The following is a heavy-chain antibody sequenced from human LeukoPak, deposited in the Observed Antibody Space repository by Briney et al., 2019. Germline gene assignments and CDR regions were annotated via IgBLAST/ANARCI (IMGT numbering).Heavy chain of an antibody. Sequence: GGSLRLSCAASGFTFSSHGMNWVRQAPRKGLEWVSGISPNGVITYYTDSVKGRFTISRDNSKGTVYLHMNSLRPEDTAVYYCAKDDAWLQYGDWGRGTLVTVSS. CDR1: GFTFSSHG. CDR2: ISPNGVIT. J-gene: IGHJ4*02. D-gene: IGHD5-24*01. V-gene: IGHV3-23*01. CDR3: AKDDAWLQYGD.